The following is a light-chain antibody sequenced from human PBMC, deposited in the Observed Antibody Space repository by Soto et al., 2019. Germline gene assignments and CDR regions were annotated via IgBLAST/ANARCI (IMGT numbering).Light chain of an antibody. Sequence: QTVMTQETSLTVSPGGTVTLTCGSSTGAVTSGHWPYWFQQKPGQAPRTLIYETTKKHPWTPSRFSGSLLGDKAVLTLSGAQPEDEADYYCLLYDSGSRVFGGGTKVTVL. CDR2: ETT. V-gene: IGLV7-46*01. CDR1: TGAVTSGHW. CDR3: LLYDSGSRV. J-gene: IGLJ3*02.